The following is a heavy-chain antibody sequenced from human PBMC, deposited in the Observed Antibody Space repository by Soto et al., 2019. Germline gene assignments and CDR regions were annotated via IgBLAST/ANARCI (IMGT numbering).Heavy chain of an antibody. CDR1: GFTFGDYA. V-gene: IGHV3-49*03. CDR2: IRSKAYGGTT. CDR3: TRDAPYYDYIWGSYRDDFDY. J-gene: IGHJ4*02. D-gene: IGHD3-16*02. Sequence: GGSLRLSCTASGFTFGDYAMSWFRQAPGKGLEWVCFIRSKAYGGTTEYAASVKGRFTISRDDSKSIAYLQMNSLKTEDTAVYYCTRDAPYYDYIWGSYRDDFDYWGQGTLVTVSS.